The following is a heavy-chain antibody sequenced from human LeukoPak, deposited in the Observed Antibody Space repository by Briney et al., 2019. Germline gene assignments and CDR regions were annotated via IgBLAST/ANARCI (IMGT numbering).Heavy chain of an antibody. D-gene: IGHD3-3*01. CDR3: ARGAKPTYYDFWSGYLDAFDI. J-gene: IGHJ3*02. Sequence: ASVKVSCKASGYTFTSYDINWVRQATGQGLEWMGWMNPNSGNTGYAQKFQGRVTITRNTSISTAYMELSSLRSEDTAVCYCARGAKPTYYDFWSGYLDAFDIWGQGTMVTVSS. CDR1: GYTFTSYD. CDR2: MNPNSGNT. V-gene: IGHV1-8*03.